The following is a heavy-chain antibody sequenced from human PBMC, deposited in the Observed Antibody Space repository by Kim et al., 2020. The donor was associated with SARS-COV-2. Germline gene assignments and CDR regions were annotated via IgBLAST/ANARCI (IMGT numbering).Heavy chain of an antibody. V-gene: IGHV4-38-2*02. Sequence: SETLSLTCTVSGYSISSGYYWGWIRQPPGKGLEWIGSIYHSGSTYYNPSLKSRVTISVDTSKNQFSLKLSSVTAADTAVYYCASPHPPPLNPGAFDIWGQGTMVTVSS. CDR2: IYHSGST. CDR1: GYSISSGYY. J-gene: IGHJ3*02. CDR3: ASPHPPPLNPGAFDI.